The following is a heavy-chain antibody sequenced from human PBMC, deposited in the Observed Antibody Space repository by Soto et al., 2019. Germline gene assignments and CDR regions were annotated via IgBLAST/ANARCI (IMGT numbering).Heavy chain of an antibody. CDR1: GGSISSGGYS. V-gene: IGHV4-30-2*01. Sequence: QLQLQESGSGLVKPSQTLSLTCAVSGGSISSGGYSWSWIRQPPGKGLEWIGYIYHSGSTYYNPSLKCRVTISVDRSKHQFSLKLSSVTAADTAVYYCARATVTTQDWYFDLWGRGTLVTVSS. J-gene: IGHJ2*01. CDR3: ARATVTTQDWYFDL. CDR2: IYHSGST. D-gene: IGHD4-17*01.